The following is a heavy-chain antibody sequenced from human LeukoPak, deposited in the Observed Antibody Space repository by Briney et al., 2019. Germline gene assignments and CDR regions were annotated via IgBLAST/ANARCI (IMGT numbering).Heavy chain of an antibody. J-gene: IGHJ5*02. Sequence: SVKVSCKASGYTFTSYDINWVRQAPGQGLEWMGGIIPIFGTANYAQKFQGRVTITTDESTSTAYMELSSLRSEDTAVYYCARENTSSIAALRWFDPWGQGTLVTVSS. CDR3: ARENTSSIAALRWFDP. D-gene: IGHD6-6*01. V-gene: IGHV1-69*05. CDR1: GYTFTSYD. CDR2: IIPIFGTA.